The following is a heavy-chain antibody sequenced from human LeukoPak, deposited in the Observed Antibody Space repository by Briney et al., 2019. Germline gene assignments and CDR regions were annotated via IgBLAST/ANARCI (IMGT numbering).Heavy chain of an antibody. CDR2: IYYSGST. D-gene: IGHD1-26*01. V-gene: IGHV4-39*01. CDR3: ARHDGGSYERRELWGYYFDY. J-gene: IGHJ4*02. CDR1: DGSISSSSYY. Sequence: SETLSLTCTVSDGSISSSSYYWGWIRQPPGKGLEWIGSIYYSGSTYYSPSLKSRVAISVDTSKNQFSLKLSSVTAADTAVYYCARHDGGSYERRELWGYYFDYWGQGTLVTVSS.